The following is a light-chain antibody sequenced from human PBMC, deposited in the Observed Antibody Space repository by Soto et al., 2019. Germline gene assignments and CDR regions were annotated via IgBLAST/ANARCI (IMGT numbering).Light chain of an antibody. J-gene: IGKJ2*01. CDR3: QQYNKWPRT. CDR1: QSISSD. Sequence: EIVMTQSPATLSVPPGERATLSCRASQSISSDVAWYQQKPGQAPRLLIYGASTTATGIPARFSGSGSGTEFTLTISSLQSEDFAVYNCQQYNKWPRTFGQGPRWIS. V-gene: IGKV3-15*01. CDR2: GAS.